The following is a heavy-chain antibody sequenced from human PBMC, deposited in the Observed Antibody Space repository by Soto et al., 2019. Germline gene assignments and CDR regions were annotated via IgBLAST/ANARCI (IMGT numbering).Heavy chain of an antibody. CDR2: SIPIQGTA. CDR3: AKSLVFVDHAYTDV. D-gene: IGHD2-21*01. Sequence: QVQLVQSGAEVKKPGSSVKVSSEASGGTFTSYIFTWVRQAPGQGLEWMGRSIPIQGTADYALKFQDRVTMTADKSTNTAYMELRSLRPDDTAVYYCAKSLVFVDHAYTDVWVKGTTVTVSS. J-gene: IGHJ6*03. V-gene: IGHV1-69*08. CDR1: GGTFTSYI.